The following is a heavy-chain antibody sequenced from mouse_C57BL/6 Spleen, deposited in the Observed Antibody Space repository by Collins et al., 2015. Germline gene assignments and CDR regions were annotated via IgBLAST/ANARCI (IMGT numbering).Heavy chain of an antibody. D-gene: IGHD3-2*02. J-gene: IGHJ3*01. V-gene: IGHV1-82*01. CDR3: ARDSSGYPY. Sequence: QVQLQQSGPELVKPGASVKISCKASGYAFSTSWMNWVRQRPGKGLEWIGRIYPGDGDTNYNGKFKGKATLTADKSSSTAYMQLSSLTSEDSAVYFCARDSSGYPYWGLGDSGHCLC. CDR2: IYPGDGDT. CDR1: GYAFSTSW.